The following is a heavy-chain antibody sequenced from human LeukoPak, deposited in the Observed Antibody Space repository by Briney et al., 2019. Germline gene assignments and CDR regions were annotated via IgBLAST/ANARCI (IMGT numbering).Heavy chain of an antibody. Sequence: GSLRLSCAASGFTFSSYDMHWVRQPTGQGLEWVSTIGTASDTYYPGSVEGRFTLSRDNAKNSLYLQMNSLTAGDTAVYYCARGPPRGKYYYMDVWGKGTTVTVSS. V-gene: IGHV3-13*01. CDR2: IGTASDT. CDR3: ARGPPRGKYYYMDV. J-gene: IGHJ6*03. CDR1: GFTFSSYD. D-gene: IGHD1-1*01.